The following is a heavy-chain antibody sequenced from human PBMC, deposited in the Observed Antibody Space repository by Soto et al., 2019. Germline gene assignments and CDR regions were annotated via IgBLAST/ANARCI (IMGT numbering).Heavy chain of an antibody. Sequence: QLHLQESGPGRVKPSETLSLTCSVSGGSISTSGSYWGWVRQAPEKGLEWIGSAYYVGTINYNPSLKRRAAISVEAAKNQCSLKLTSVTAADTAVYYCARLPLVRGVPAWGQGTLVTVSS. V-gene: IGHV4-39*01. D-gene: IGHD3-10*01. CDR2: AYYVGTI. J-gene: IGHJ5*02. CDR3: ARLPLVRGVPA. CDR1: GGSISTSGSY.